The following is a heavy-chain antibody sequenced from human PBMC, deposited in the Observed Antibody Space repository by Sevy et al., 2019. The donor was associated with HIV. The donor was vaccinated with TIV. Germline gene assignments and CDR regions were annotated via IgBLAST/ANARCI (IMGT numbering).Heavy chain of an antibody. CDR2: IYYSGST. J-gene: IGHJ3*02. D-gene: IGHD6-6*01. CDR3: ARRFPLVRTIQGAFDI. CDR1: GGSISSSSYY. V-gene: IGHV4-39*01. Sequence: SETLSLTCTVSGGSISSSSYYWGWIRQPPGKGLEWIGSIYYSGSTYYNPSLKIRVPITVDTSKNQFSLKLSSVTAADTAVYYCARRFPLVRTIQGAFDIWGQGTMVTVSS.